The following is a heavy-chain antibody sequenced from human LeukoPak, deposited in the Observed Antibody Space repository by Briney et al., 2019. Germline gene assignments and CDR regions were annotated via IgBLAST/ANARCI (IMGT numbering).Heavy chain of an antibody. D-gene: IGHD2-2*01. Sequence: GGSLRLSCTASRFTFSTYAMSWVRQAPGKGLEGVSSISGSGDTTYYTGSVKGRFTISRDNSKNALYLQMSSLRAEDTAVYYCAKSQRNDQQVVQRIDYWGQGTLVTVSS. CDR1: RFTFSTYA. V-gene: IGHV3-23*01. CDR3: AKSQRNDQQVVQRIDY. CDR2: ISGSGDTT. J-gene: IGHJ4*02.